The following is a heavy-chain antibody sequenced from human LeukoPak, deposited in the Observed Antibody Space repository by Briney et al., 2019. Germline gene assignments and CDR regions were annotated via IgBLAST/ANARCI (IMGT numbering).Heavy chain of an antibody. CDR2: INHSGST. CDR1: GGSFSGYY. Sequence: PSETLSLTCAVYGGSFSGYYWSWIRQPPGKGLEWIGEINHSGSTNYNPSLKSRVTISVDTSKNQFSLKLSSVTAADTAVYYCERRRSSVVVAARPYNWFDPWGQGTLVTVPS. J-gene: IGHJ5*02. V-gene: IGHV4-34*01. D-gene: IGHD2-15*01. CDR3: ERRRSSVVVAARPYNWFDP.